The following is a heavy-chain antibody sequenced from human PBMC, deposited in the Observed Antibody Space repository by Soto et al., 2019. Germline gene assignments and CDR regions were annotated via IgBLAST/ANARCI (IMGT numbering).Heavy chain of an antibody. J-gene: IGHJ4*02. D-gene: IGHD2-21*01. Sequence: PGGSLRLSCAASGFTFNNIAMGWVRQAPGKGLKYVSSITESDDSTFYADSVKGRFTISRDNSKSTLHLQMNSLRADDTAVYHCVKRNCGNCPWSSWGQGTLVTVSS. V-gene: IGHV3-23*01. CDR2: ITESDDST. CDR3: VKRNCGNCPWSS. CDR1: GFTFNNIA.